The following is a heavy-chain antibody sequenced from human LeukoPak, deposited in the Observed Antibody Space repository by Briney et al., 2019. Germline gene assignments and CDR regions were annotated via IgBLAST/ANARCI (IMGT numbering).Heavy chain of an antibody. J-gene: IGHJ6*03. CDR3: AIYFTIFGVVIDYYMDV. CDR1: GYTFTGYY. Sequence: ASVKVSCKASGYTFTGYYMHWVRQAPGQGLEWMGWINPNSGGTNYAQKFQGRVTMTRDTSISTAYMELSRLRSDDTAVYYCAIYFTIFGVVIDYYMDVWGKGTTVTVSS. CDR2: INPNSGGT. V-gene: IGHV1-2*02. D-gene: IGHD3-3*01.